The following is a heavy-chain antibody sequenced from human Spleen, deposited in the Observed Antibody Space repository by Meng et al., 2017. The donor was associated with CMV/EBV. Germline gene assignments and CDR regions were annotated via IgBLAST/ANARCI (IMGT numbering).Heavy chain of an antibody. CDR2: INGKGRSI. CDR3: VRGHTYGDYYFYGMDV. D-gene: IGHD5-18*01. CDR1: GFTFGDYG. Sequence: GESLKISCAASGFTFGDYGMGWVRQAPGKGLEWVSGINGKGRSIGYADSVKGRFSISRDNGKNSLYLQMNSIRAEDTALYFCVRGHTYGDYYFYGMDVWGQGTTVTVSS. J-gene: IGHJ6*02. V-gene: IGHV3-20*04.